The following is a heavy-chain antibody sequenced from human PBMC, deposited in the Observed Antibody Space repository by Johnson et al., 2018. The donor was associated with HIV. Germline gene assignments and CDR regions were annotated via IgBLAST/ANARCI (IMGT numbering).Heavy chain of an antibody. Sequence: QMQLVESGGGVVQPGRSLRLSCAASGFIFSSYGMHWVRQAPGKGLEWVAVISFDGTKKNQADSVKGRFTISRDNSKNTLYLQMNSLRAEDTALYYCARDPSWNACDIWGQGTLVTVSS. CDR1: GFIFSSYG. D-gene: IGHD2-2*01. CDR3: ARDPSWNACDI. CDR2: ISFDGTKK. J-gene: IGHJ3*02. V-gene: IGHV3-30*03.